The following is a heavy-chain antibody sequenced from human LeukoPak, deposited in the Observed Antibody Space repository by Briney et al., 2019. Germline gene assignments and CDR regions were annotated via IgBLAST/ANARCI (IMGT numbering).Heavy chain of an antibody. D-gene: IGHD1-26*01. Sequence: SETLSLTCTFSGGSISSSAYYWGWIRQPPGKGLEWIGSISYSGSTYHNPSLKSRVTISVDTSKNRFSLKLISVTAADTAVYYCATYSGTFYLQFDYWGQGTLVTVSS. CDR1: GGSISSSAYY. V-gene: IGHV4-39*01. J-gene: IGHJ4*02. CDR3: ATYSGTFYLQFDY. CDR2: ISYSGST.